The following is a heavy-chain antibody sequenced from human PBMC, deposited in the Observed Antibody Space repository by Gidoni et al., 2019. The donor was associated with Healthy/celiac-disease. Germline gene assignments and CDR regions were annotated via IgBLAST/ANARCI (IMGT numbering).Heavy chain of an antibody. CDR2: IWYDGSNK. CDR3: AVGYGIYGMDV. V-gene: IGHV3-33*01. D-gene: IGHD4-17*01. Sequence: QVQLVESGGGVVQPGRSLRLSCAASGFTFSSYGMHWVRQAPGKGLEWVAVIWYDGSNKYYADSVKGRFTISRDNSKNTLYLQMNSLRAEDTAVYYCAVGYGIYGMDVWGQGTTVTVSS. CDR1: GFTFSSYG. J-gene: IGHJ6*02.